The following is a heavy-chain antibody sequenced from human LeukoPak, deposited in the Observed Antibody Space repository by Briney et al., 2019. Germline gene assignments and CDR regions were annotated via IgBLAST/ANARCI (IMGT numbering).Heavy chain of an antibody. D-gene: IGHD3-22*01. CDR1: GGTFSSYA. CDR2: IIPILGIA. J-gene: IGHJ6*02. V-gene: IGHV1-69*04. CDR3: ARGSHYYYDSSGCMDV. Sequence: SVKVSCKASGGTFSSYAISWVRQAPGQGLEWMGRIIPILGIANYAQKFQGRVTITADKSTSTAYMELSSLRSEDTAVYYCARGSHYYYDSSGCMDVWGQGTTVTVSS.